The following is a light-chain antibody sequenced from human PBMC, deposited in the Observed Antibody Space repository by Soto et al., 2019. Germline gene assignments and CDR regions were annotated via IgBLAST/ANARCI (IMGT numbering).Light chain of an antibody. CDR1: ENLRTF. J-gene: IGKJ5*01. V-gene: IGKV3-11*01. CDR2: DAS. Sequence: EIVFTQSPATLSLSPGERATLSCRATENLRTFLAWYQQKAGQAPRILIYDASNRATGIPSRFRGSGSGTDFTFAISRLQPEDIATYYCQQYENLPTFGQGTRREIK. CDR3: QQYENLPT.